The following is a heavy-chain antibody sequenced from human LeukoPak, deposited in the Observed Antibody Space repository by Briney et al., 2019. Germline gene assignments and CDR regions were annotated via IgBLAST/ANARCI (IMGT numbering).Heavy chain of an antibody. CDR3: ARATVTSYNWFDP. CDR2: IYYSGNT. Sequence: ETLSLTCTVSSGSISSSSYYWGWIRQPPGKGPEWIGSIYYSGNTYYNPSLKSRVTISVDTSKNQFSLKLSSVTAADTAVYYCARATVTSYNWFDPWGQGTMATDSS. V-gene: IGHV4-39*01. D-gene: IGHD4-17*01. J-gene: IGHJ5*02. CDR1: SGSISSSSYY.